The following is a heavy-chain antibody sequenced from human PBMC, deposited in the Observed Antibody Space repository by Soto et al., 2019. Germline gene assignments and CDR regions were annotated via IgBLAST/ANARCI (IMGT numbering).Heavy chain of an antibody. D-gene: IGHD3-9*01. CDR1: GGSFSGYY. V-gene: IGHV4-34*01. CDR2: INHSGST. Sequence: SETLSLTCAVYGGSFSGYYWSWIRQPPGKGLEWIGEINHSGSTNYNPSLKSRVTISVDTSKNQFSLKLSSVTAADTAVYYCAREYYDILTVYPGSGMDVWGQGTTVTVSS. J-gene: IGHJ6*02. CDR3: AREYYDILTVYPGSGMDV.